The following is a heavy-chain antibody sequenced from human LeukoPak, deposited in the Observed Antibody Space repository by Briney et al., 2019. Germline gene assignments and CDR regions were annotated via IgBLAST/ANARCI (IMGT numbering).Heavy chain of an antibody. V-gene: IGHV3-33*01. D-gene: IGHD3-10*01. Sequence: PGGSLRLSCAASGFDFGSYGMHWVRPAPGKGLGWVAIIWHDASNKYYAESVKGRFTISRDNSKNAMYLQMSSLRAEDTALYYCARDLGQLRNWFDPWGQGTLVIVSS. CDR3: ARDLGQLRNWFDP. CDR2: IWHDASNK. J-gene: IGHJ5*02. CDR1: GFDFGSYG.